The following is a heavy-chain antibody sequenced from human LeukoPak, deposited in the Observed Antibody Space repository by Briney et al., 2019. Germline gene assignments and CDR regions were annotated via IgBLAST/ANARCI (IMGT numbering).Heavy chain of an antibody. CDR1: GFPFRSYA. V-gene: IGHV3-23*01. D-gene: IGHD1-1*01. Sequence: GGSLRLSCVASGFPFRSYAMTWVRQTPGKGLESVSVITDDEDTYYADSVKGRFTISRDNSQNTVFLQMNSLRVEDTAVYYCAKVDYWSPENYFDSWGQGTLVTVST. CDR3: AKVDYWSPENYFDS. CDR2: ITDDEDT. J-gene: IGHJ4*02.